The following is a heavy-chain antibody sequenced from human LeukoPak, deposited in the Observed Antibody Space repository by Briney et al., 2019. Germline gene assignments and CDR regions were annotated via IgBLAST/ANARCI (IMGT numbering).Heavy chain of an antibody. CDR1: GGSISSYY. CDR3: ARRGGIIRGGYYYSPAFDI. Sequence: SETLSLTCTVSGGSISSYYWSWIRQPPGKGLEWIGYIYYSGSTNYNPSLKSRVTISVDTSKNQFSLKLSSVTAADTAVYYCARRGGIIRGGYYYSPAFDIWGQGTMVTVSS. J-gene: IGHJ3*02. D-gene: IGHD3-22*01. CDR2: IYYSGST. V-gene: IGHV4-59*12.